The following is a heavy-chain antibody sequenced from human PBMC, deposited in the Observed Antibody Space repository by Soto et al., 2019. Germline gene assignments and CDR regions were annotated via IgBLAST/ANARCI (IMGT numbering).Heavy chain of an antibody. D-gene: IGHD3-3*01. CDR1: GYSFTSYG. Sequence: ASVEVSCKTYGYSFTSYGIRWVRQGPGQGLEGMGWISPYNGNTYYAQELQVRGTVTTGAVTSTGYMGLRSLRSDETAVCYCARDQSLDGNYYYGIDVXX. CDR3: ARDQSLDGNYYYGIDV. J-gene: IGHJ6*02. CDR2: ISPYNGNT. V-gene: IGHV1-18*01.